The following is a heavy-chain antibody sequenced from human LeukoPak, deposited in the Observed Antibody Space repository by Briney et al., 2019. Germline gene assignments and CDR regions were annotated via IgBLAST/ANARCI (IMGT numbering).Heavy chain of an antibody. Sequence: GGSLRLSCAASGFTFSSYGMSWVRQAPGKGLEWVSAISGSGGGTYYADSVKGRFTISRDNSKNTLYLQMNSLRAEDTAVYYCAKSRLRYFDWFEFDYWGQGTLVTVSS. CDR1: GFTFSSYG. D-gene: IGHD3-9*01. CDR2: ISGSGGGT. V-gene: IGHV3-23*01. J-gene: IGHJ4*02. CDR3: AKSRLRYFDWFEFDY.